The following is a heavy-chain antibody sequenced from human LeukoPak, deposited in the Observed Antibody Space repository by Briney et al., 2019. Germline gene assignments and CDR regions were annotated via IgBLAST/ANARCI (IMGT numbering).Heavy chain of an antibody. Sequence: SETLSLTCTVSGGSISSSNYFWGWVRQPPGKGLEWIGTISYSGTTHDNPSLKSRVIISVDTSKKQFSLKLNSVTAVGTAVYYCARRPGAFTFDYWGQGTLVAVSS. J-gene: IGHJ4*02. CDR3: ARRPGAFTFDY. V-gene: IGHV4-39*07. CDR2: ISYSGTT. CDR1: GGSISSSNYF. D-gene: IGHD2-2*01.